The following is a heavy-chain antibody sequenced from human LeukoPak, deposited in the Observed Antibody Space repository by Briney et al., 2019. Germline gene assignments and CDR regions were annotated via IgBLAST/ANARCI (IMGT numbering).Heavy chain of an antibody. CDR2: INHSGST. D-gene: IGHD4-17*01. Sequence: NTSETLSLTCAVYGGSFSGYYWSWIRQPPGKGLEWIGEINHSGSTNYNPSLKSRVTISVDTSKNQFSLKLSSVTAADTAVYYCARAGTVTTGFIMKDYWGQGTLVTVSS. V-gene: IGHV4-34*01. CDR1: GGSFSGYY. CDR3: ARAGTVTTGFIMKDY. J-gene: IGHJ4*02.